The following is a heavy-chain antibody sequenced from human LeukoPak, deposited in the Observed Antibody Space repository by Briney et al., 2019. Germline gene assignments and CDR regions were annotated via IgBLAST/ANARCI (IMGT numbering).Heavy chain of an antibody. Sequence: SVKVSCKASGDTFNNFAISWVRQAPRQGLEWMGGIIPTFGTANYAQKFQSRVTITADESTSTVYMELSSLRFEDTAMYYCAREHGDDLSPGGDTFDVWGQGTMVTVSS. D-gene: IGHD5-12*01. CDR2: IIPTFGTA. J-gene: IGHJ3*01. V-gene: IGHV1-69*13. CDR1: GDTFNNFA. CDR3: AREHGDDLSPGGDTFDV.